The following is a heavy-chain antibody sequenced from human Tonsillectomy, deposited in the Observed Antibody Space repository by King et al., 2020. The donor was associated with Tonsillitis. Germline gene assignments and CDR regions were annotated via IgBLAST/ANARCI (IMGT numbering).Heavy chain of an antibody. D-gene: IGHD3-3*01. CDR2: ISYNGNT. V-gene: IGHV4-59*01. J-gene: IGHJ4*02. CDR1: GGSISTYY. Sequence: MQLQESGPGLVKPSETLSLTCTVSGGSISTYYWSWIRQPPGKGLEWIGYISYNGNTNYSPSLKSRVTISVDTSKNQFSLKLSSVTAADTAVYYCARVVYDDFWSGFDYWGQGSLVTVSS. CDR3: ARVVYDDFWSGFDY.